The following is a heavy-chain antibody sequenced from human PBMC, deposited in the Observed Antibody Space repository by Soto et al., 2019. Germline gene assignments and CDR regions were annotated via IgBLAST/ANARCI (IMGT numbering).Heavy chain of an antibody. CDR2: IYPGDSDT. V-gene: IGHV5-51*01. Sequence: GESLKISCKHSGFNFPTFWIAWVRQMPGKGLEWMGIIYPGDSDTRYSPSFQGQVTISADKSISTAYLQWSSLKASDTAMYYCARHLAVAARYGMDVWGQGTTVTVSS. CDR3: ARHLAVAARYGMDV. J-gene: IGHJ6*02. D-gene: IGHD6-19*01. CDR1: GFNFPTFW.